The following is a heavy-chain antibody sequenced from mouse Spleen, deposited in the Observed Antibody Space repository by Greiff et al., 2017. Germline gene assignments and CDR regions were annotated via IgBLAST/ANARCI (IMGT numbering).Heavy chain of an antibody. CDR1: GYSITSGYY. J-gene: IGHJ4*01. D-gene: IGHD4-1*01. CDR2: ISYDGSN. CDR3: ARVNWEYAMDY. V-gene: IGHV3-6*01. Sequence: EVKLQESGPGLVKPSQSLSLTCSVTGYSITSGYYWNWIRQFPGNKLEWMGYISYDGSNNYNPSLKNRISITRDTSKNQFFLKLNSVTTEDTATYYCARVNWEYAMDYWGQGTSVTVSS.